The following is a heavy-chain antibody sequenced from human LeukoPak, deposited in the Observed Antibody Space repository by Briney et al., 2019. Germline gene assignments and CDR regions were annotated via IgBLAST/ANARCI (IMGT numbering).Heavy chain of an antibody. J-gene: IGHJ6*03. D-gene: IGHD1-1*01. Sequence: ASVKVSCKASGGTFGSYAISWVRQAPGQGLEWMGWMNPNSGNTGYAQKFQGRVTMTRNTSISTAYMELSSLRSEDTAVYYCARGPPYGTYYMDVWGKGTTVTVSS. V-gene: IGHV1-8*02. CDR1: GGTFGSYA. CDR3: ARGPPYGTYYMDV. CDR2: MNPNSGNT.